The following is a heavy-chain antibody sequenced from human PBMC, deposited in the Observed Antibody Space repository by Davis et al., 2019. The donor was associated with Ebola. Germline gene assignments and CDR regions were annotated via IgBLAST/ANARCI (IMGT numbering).Heavy chain of an antibody. J-gene: IGHJ4*02. V-gene: IGHV4-34*01. CDR2: INHSGST. CDR3: ARGGYSHGFDY. Sequence: SETLSLTCAVYGGSFSGYYWSWIRQPPGKGLEWIGEINHSGSTNYNPSLKSRVTISVDTSKNQFSLKLSSVTAADTAVYYCARGGYSHGFDYWGQGTLVTVSS. D-gene: IGHD5-18*01. CDR1: GGSFSGYY.